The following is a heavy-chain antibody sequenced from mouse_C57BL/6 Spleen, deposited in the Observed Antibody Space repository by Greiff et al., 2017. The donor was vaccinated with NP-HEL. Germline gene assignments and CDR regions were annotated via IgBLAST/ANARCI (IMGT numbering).Heavy chain of an antibody. V-gene: IGHV5-6*01. CDR3: ARHSYFDY. J-gene: IGHJ2*01. Sequence: EVQVVESGGDLVKPGGSLKLSCAASGFTFSSYGMSWVRQTPDKRLEWVATISSGGSYTYYPDSVKGRFTISRDNAKNTLYLQMGSLKSEDTAMYYCARHSYFDYWGQGTTLTVSS. CDR2: ISSGGSYT. CDR1: GFTFSSYG.